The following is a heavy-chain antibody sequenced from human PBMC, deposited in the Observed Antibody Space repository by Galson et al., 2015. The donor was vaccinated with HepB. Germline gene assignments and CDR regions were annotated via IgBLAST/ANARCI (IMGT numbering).Heavy chain of an antibody. V-gene: IGHV6-1*01. J-gene: IGHJ4*02. Sequence: CAISGDSVSSTTTSWNWIRQSPSRGLEWLGRTYYRSKWYIDYAVSVKSRLTITPDTSKNQFSLQLNSVTPEDKTVYYCTRNLTTWGQGTLVTVSS. D-gene: IGHD3-3*01. CDR1: GDSVSSTTTS. CDR2: TYYRSKWYI. CDR3: TRNLTT.